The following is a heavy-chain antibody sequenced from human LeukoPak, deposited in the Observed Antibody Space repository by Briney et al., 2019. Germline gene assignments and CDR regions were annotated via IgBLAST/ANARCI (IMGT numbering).Heavy chain of an antibody. V-gene: IGHV4-59*08. J-gene: IGHJ3*02. CDR3: ARHYDSSGYYDPAFDI. Sequence: SETLSLTCTVSGGSINNYYWSWIRQPPGKGLEWIGYIYYRGNTNYNPSLKSRVTISVDTSKNQFSLNLSSVTAADTAVYYCARHYDSSGYYDPAFDIWGQGTMVTVSS. D-gene: IGHD3-22*01. CDR2: IYYRGNT. CDR1: GGSINNYY.